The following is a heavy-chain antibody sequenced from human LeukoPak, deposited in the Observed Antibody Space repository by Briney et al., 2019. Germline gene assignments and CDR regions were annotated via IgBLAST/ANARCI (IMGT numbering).Heavy chain of an antibody. V-gene: IGHV3-23*01. J-gene: IGHJ4*02. CDR2: ISGSGGST. D-gene: IGHD5-18*01. Sequence: GGSLRLSCAASGFTFSSYAMSWVQQAPGKGLEWVSGISGSGGSTYYADSVKGRFTISRDNSKNTLYLQMNSLRAEDTAVYYCAKDRIVALRSYGSAFDYWGQGTLVTVSS. CDR1: GFTFSSYA. CDR3: AKDRIVALRSYGSAFDY.